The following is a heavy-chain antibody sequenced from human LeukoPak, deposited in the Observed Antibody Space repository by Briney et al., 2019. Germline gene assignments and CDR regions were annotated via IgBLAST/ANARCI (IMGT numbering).Heavy chain of an antibody. CDR2: ISSSSSYI. D-gene: IGHD3-22*01. CDR1: RFTFSSYS. Sequence: GGSLRLSCAASRFTFSSYSMNWVRQAPGGGLEWVLSISSSSSYIYYADSVKGRFTISRDNAKNSLYLQMNSLRAEDTAVYYCARSYYDSSGYYYDPYFDYWGQGTLVTVSS. CDR3: ARSYYDSSGYYYDPYFDY. J-gene: IGHJ4*02. V-gene: IGHV3-21*01.